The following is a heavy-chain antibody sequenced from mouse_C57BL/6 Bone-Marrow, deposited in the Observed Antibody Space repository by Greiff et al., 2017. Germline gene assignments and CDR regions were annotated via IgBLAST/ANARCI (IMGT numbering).Heavy chain of an antibody. D-gene: IGHD3-2*02. CDR2: MNSDGGST. V-gene: IGHV5-2*01. CDR3: ARQLRLRSY. CDR1: EYEFPYHD. J-gene: IGHJ3*01. Sequence: EVPGVESGGGLVQPGESLKLSCESTEYEFPYHDMSWVRKTPEKRLELVAAMNSDGGSTYYPDTMERRFIISRDNTKKTLYLQMSSRRYEDTSWYYCARQLRLRSYWGQGTRVTVSA.